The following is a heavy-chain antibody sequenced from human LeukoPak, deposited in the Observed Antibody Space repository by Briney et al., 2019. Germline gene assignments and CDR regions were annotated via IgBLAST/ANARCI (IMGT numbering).Heavy chain of an antibody. CDR1: GYTLTELS. Sequence: ASVKVSCKVSGYTLTELSMHWVRQAPGKGLEWMGGFDPEDGETIYAQKFQGRVTMTEDTSTDTAYMELSSLRSEDTAVYYCVTAPRLGDYVWGSYRYTEPPDYWGQGTLVTVSS. V-gene: IGHV1-24*01. CDR2: FDPEDGET. J-gene: IGHJ4*02. CDR3: VTAPRLGDYVWGSYRYTEPPDY. D-gene: IGHD3-16*02.